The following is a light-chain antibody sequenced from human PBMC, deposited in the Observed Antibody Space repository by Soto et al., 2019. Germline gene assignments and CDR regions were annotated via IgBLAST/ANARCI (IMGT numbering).Light chain of an antibody. CDR1: QSISSW. J-gene: IGKJ1*01. CDR2: DAS. CDR3: QQYNSYSRT. Sequence: DSQMTQSPSTLSASVGDRVTITCRASQSISSWLAWYQQKPGKAPKLLIYDASTLQSGVPSRFSGSGSGTEFTLTISSLQPDDFATYSCQQYNSYSRTFGQGTKVDIK. V-gene: IGKV1-5*01.